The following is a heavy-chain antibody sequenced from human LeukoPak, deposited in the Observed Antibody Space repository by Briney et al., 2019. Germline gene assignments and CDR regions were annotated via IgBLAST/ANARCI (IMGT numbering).Heavy chain of an antibody. Sequence: GGSLRLSCAASGFTFSSYGMHWVRQAPGKGLEWVAVISYDGSNKYYADSVKGRFTISRDNSKNTLYLQMNSLRAEDTAVYYCAKELLRFAISPFDYWGHGTLVTVSS. V-gene: IGHV3-30*18. CDR2: ISYDGSNK. J-gene: IGHJ4*01. CDR1: GFTFSSYG. CDR3: AKELLRFAISPFDY. D-gene: IGHD2-15*01.